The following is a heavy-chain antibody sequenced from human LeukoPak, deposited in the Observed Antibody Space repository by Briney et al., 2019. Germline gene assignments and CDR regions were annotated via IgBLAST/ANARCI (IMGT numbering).Heavy chain of an antibody. CDR2: INHSGST. D-gene: IGHD3-10*01. CDR1: GGSFNNYY. CDR3: ARGDPKTVVQGVLGIKYYYYYMDV. V-gene: IGHV4-34*01. J-gene: IGHJ6*03. Sequence: SETLSLTCAVYGGSFNNYYWSWIRQSPGKGLEWMGEINHSGSTNHNPSLKSRINISVHMSKNLFSLKVRSVTAADTAVYYCARGDPKTVVQGVLGIKYYYYYMDVWAKGTTVTVSS.